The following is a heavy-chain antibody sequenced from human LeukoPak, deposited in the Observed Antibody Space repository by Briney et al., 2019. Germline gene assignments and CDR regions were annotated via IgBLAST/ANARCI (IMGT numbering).Heavy chain of an antibody. Sequence: SETLSLTCTVSGYSISSGYYWSWIRQPPGKGLEWIGEINHSGSTNYNPSLKSRVTISVDTSKNQFSLKLSSVTAADTAVYYCARVLKHRGIAARRGAFDIWGQGTMVTVSS. V-gene: IGHV4-38-2*02. D-gene: IGHD6-6*01. CDR2: INHSGST. CDR3: ARVLKHRGIAARRGAFDI. J-gene: IGHJ3*02. CDR1: GYSISSGYY.